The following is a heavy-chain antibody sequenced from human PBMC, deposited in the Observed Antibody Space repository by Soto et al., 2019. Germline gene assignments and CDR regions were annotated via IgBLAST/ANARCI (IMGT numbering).Heavy chain of an antibody. D-gene: IGHD1-1*01. Sequence: PSETLSLPCTVSGGSISSYYWSWIRQPPGKGLEWIGYIYYSGSTNYNPSPKSRVTISVDTSKNQFSLKLSAVTAADTAVYYCASSRARGWNYFFYYGMDVWGQGTTVTVSS. J-gene: IGHJ6*02. CDR3: ASSRARGWNYFFYYGMDV. CDR2: IYYSGST. V-gene: IGHV4-59*01. CDR1: GGSISSYY.